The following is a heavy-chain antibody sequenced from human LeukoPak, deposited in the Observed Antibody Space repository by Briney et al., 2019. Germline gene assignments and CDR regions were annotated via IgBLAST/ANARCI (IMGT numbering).Heavy chain of an antibody. Sequence: PGGSLRLSCAASGLTFSNAWMSWVRQAPGKGLEWVAFIPYDGSNKYYADSLQGRLTISRDNSMNTLYLQMSSLRAEDTARYYCAKDICGGNCYPHGGYWGQGTLVTVSS. CDR2: IPYDGSNK. CDR3: AKDICGGNCYPHGGY. CDR1: GLTFSNAW. D-gene: IGHD2-21*01. J-gene: IGHJ4*02. V-gene: IGHV3-30*02.